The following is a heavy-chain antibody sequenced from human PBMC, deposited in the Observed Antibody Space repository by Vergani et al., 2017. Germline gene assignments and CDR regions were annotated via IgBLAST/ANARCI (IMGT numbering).Heavy chain of an antibody. D-gene: IGHD2-2*02. Sequence: QVQLVQSGAEVKKPGSSVKVSCKASGGTFSSYTISWVRQAPGQGLEWMGRIIPILGIANYAQKFQGRVTITADKSTSTAYMELSSLRAEDTAVYYCAREGADIVVVPAAIGGDAFDIGGQGTMVTVSS. V-gene: IGHV1-69*08. CDR3: AREGADIVVVPAAIGGDAFDI. J-gene: IGHJ3*02. CDR2: IIPILGIA. CDR1: GGTFSSYT.